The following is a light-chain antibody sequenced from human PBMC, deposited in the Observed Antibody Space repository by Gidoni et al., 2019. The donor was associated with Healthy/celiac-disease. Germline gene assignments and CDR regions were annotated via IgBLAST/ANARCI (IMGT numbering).Light chain of an antibody. Sequence: ELVLTQSPATLSLSPGERATLSCRASQSVSSYLAWYQQKPGQAPRLLIYDASNRATGIPARFSGSGSGTDFTLTISSLEPEDFAVYYCRQRSNWPRTFGQGTKVEIK. CDR2: DAS. CDR3: RQRSNWPRT. CDR1: QSVSSY. J-gene: IGKJ1*01. V-gene: IGKV3-11*01.